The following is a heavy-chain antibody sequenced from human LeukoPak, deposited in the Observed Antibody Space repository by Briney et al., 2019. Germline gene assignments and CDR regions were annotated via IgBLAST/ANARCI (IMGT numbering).Heavy chain of an antibody. CDR3: AKDPTMIVVVIPDY. J-gene: IGHJ4*02. CDR2: ISGSGGST. D-gene: IGHD3-22*01. V-gene: IGHV3-23*01. Sequence: GGSLRLSCAASGFTFSSYAMSWVRQAPGKGLEWVSAISGSGGSTYYADSVKGRFTISRDNSKNALYLQMNSLRAEDTAVYYCAKDPTMIVVVIPDYWGQGTLVTVSS. CDR1: GFTFSSYA.